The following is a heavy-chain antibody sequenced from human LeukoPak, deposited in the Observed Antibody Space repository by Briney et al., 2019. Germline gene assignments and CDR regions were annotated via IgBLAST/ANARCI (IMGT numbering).Heavy chain of an antibody. CDR2: IYTSGST. J-gene: IGHJ6*03. V-gene: IGHV4-4*07. Sequence: SETLSLTCTVSGGSISSYYWSWIRQPAGKGLEWIGRIYTSGSTNYNPSLKSRVTMSVDTSKNQFSLKLSSVTAADTAVYYCARRTRSFSYTYGDAYYYYYMDVWGKGTTVMVS. CDR3: ARRTRSFSYTYGDAYYYYYMDV. CDR1: GGSISSYY. D-gene: IGHD5-18*01.